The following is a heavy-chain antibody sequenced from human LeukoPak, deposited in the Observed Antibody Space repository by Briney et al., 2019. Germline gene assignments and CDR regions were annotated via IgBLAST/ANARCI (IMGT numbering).Heavy chain of an antibody. J-gene: IGHJ4*02. CDR1: GFTFSSYA. Sequence: GGSLRLSCAASGFTFSSYAMSWVRQAPGKGLEWVSDINDSGGSTYYADSVKGRFTISRDNSKNTLYLQMNSLGAEDTAVYYCAKDVAIQLSATKDVDYWGQGTPVTVSS. V-gene: IGHV3-23*01. D-gene: IGHD5-18*01. CDR3: AKDVAIQLSATKDVDY. CDR2: INDSGGST.